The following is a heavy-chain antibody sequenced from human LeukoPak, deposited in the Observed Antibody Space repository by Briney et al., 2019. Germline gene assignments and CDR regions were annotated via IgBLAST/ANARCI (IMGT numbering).Heavy chain of an antibody. CDR3: ARIDYGTDY. CDR2: MNPNSGNT. Sequence: NXVRXXTGXXLEWMGWMNPNSGNTGYAQKFQGRVTMTRNTSISTAYMELSSLRSEDTAVYYCARIDYGTDYWGQGTLVTVSS. J-gene: IGHJ4*02. V-gene: IGHV1-8*01. D-gene: IGHD4-17*01.